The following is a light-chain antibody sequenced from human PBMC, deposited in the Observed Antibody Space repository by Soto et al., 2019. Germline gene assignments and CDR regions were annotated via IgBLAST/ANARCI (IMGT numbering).Light chain of an antibody. V-gene: IGKV3-15*01. CDR2: DAS. Sequence: EIVMTQSPATLSVSPGERATLSCRASQSVSSNLAWYQQKPGQAPRLLIYDASTRATGIPARFSGSGSGTEFTLTISSLQSEDFAVYYCQQYTDSRTFGQGTKVEIK. CDR1: QSVSSN. J-gene: IGKJ1*01. CDR3: QQYTDSRT.